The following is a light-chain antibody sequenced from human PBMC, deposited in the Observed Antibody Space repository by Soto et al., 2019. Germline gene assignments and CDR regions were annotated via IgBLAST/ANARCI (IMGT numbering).Light chain of an antibody. V-gene: IGLV1-40*01. J-gene: IGLJ1*01. Sequence: SVLTQTPSVSGAPGQRVTISCTGSNSNIGAGYDVHWYQQLPGTAPKLLIYGNSNRPSGVPDRFSGSKSVTSASLAITGLQAEDEADYYCQSYDSSLSGSVFGTGTKVTVL. CDR3: QSYDSSLSGSV. CDR2: GNS. CDR1: NSNIGAGYD.